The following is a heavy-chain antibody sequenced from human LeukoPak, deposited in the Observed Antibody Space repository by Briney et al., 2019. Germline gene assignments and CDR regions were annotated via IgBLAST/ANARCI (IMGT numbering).Heavy chain of an antibody. V-gene: IGHV4-39*07. J-gene: IGHJ6*03. D-gene: IGHD6-13*01. Sequence: SETLSLTCTVSGGSISSSSYYWGWIRQPPGKGLEWIGSIYYSGSTNYNPSLKSRVTISVDTSKNQFSLKLSSVTAADTAVYYCARTLAAGTSQYYYYYYMDVWGKGTTVTVSS. CDR3: ARTLAAGTSQYYYYYYMDV. CDR1: GGSISSSSYY. CDR2: IYYSGST.